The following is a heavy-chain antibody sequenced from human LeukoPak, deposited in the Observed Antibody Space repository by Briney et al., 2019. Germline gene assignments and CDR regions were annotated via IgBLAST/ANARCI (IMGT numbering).Heavy chain of an antibody. J-gene: IGHJ4*02. CDR3: AKAIEYGSSSPLSD. CDR2: ISWNSGSI. Sequence: GGSLRLSCAASGFTFSSYAMHWVRQAPGKGLEWVSGISWNSGSIGYADSVKGRFTISRDNAKNSLYLQMNSLRAEDMALYYCAKAIEYGSSSPLSDWGQGTLVTVSS. D-gene: IGHD6-6*01. CDR1: GFTFSSYA. V-gene: IGHV3-9*03.